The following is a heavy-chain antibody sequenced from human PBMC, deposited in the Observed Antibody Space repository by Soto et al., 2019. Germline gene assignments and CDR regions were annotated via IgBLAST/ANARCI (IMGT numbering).Heavy chain of an antibody. CDR2: VRDRAYNYAT. D-gene: IGHD3-10*01. CDR1: GFVFKDAS. Sequence: EVLLAESGGGLVQPGGSLKLSCAASGFVFKDASIHWVRQVSGKGLEWVGRVRDRAYNYATAYAASVKGRFTISRDDSTNTAYLQMNSLKTEDTAIYYCTRLISAAQDYWGQGTLVTVSS. J-gene: IGHJ4*02. CDR3: TRLISAAQDY. V-gene: IGHV3-73*01.